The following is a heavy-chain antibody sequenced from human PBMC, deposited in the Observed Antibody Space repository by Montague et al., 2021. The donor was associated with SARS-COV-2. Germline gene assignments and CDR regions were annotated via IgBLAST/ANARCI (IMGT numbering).Heavy chain of an antibody. Sequence: CAISGDSVSSHSATWNWIRQSPSRGLEWLGRTYYRSMWKSDYARSVKSRIAINPGTSKNQFSLQLSSVTPEDTALYYCVRGIEAAGSYDYWGQGTLVTVSS. V-gene: IGHV6-1*01. CDR1: GDSVSSHSAT. J-gene: IGHJ4*02. D-gene: IGHD6-13*01. CDR3: VRGIEAAGSYDY. CDR2: TYYRSMWKS.